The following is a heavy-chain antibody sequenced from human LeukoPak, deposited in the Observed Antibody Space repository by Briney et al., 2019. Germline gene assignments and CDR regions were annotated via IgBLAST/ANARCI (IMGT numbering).Heavy chain of an antibody. CDR3: ARDFLLSWFDP. J-gene: IGHJ5*02. Sequence: SGTLSLTCAVSGGSISSTNWRSWVRQPPGKGLEWIGEIYHSGATNYNPSLNSRVTISVDKSKNQFSLRLSSVTAADTAVYYCARDFLLSWFDPWGQGTLVTVSS. CDR2: IYHSGAT. D-gene: IGHD2/OR15-2a*01. CDR1: GGSISSTNW. V-gene: IGHV4-4*02.